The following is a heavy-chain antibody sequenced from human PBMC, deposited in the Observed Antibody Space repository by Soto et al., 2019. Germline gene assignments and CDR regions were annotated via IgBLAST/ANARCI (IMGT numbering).Heavy chain of an antibody. CDR3: AKGVPLSDYYSSSWYYFDY. J-gene: IGHJ4*02. V-gene: IGHV3-23*01. D-gene: IGHD6-13*01. CDR2: ISGSGGST. CDR1: GFTFSSYA. Sequence: PGGSLRLSCAASGFTFSSYAMSWVRQAPGKGLEWVSAISGSGGSTYYADSVKGRFTISRDNSKNTLYLQMNSLRAEDTAVYYCAKGVPLSDYYSSSWYYFDYWGQGTLVTVSS.